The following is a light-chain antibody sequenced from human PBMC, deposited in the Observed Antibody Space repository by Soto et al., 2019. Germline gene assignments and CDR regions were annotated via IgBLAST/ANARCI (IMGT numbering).Light chain of an antibody. J-gene: IGLJ2*01. CDR2: LNSDGSH. V-gene: IGLV4-69*01. CDR1: SGHSSYA. CDR3: QTWGTGIVV. Sequence: QAVVTQSPSASASLGASVKLTCTLSSGHSSYAIAWHQQQPEEGPRYLMKLNSDGSHSKGDGIPDRFSGSSSGAERYLTISSLQSEDEADYYCQTWGTGIVVFGGGTKLTVL.